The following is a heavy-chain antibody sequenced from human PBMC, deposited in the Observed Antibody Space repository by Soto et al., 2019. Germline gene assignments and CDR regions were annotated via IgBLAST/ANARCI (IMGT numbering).Heavy chain of an antibody. J-gene: IGHJ5*02. CDR1: GFSLSTSGAA. Sequence: QINLIESGPTLVKPTQTLTLTCTFSGFSLSTSGAAVGWVRQPPGRALEWLALIYWDGDKRYNASLGNRLTITKDTSMNQVVLTLTNVDPADTATYYCAHRATMTIFGLIIDNGIWFDPWGQGTRVTVS. V-gene: IGHV2-5*02. CDR3: AHRATMTIFGLIIDNGIWFDP. D-gene: IGHD3-3*01. CDR2: IYWDGDK.